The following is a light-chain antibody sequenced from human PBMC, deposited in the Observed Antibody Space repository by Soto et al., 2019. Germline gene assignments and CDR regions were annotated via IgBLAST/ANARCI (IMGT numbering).Light chain of an antibody. CDR1: HDISNY. CDR3: QQYGNLPLT. CDR2: DAS. J-gene: IGKJ4*01. V-gene: IGKV1-33*01. Sequence: DIQMTQSPSSLSASVGDRVTITCQASHDISNYLNWYQQRPGKAPKLLIYDASNLEAGVPSRFSGSGSGTDFTFTISSLQPEEIATYYCQQYGNLPLTFGGGTTVEIK.